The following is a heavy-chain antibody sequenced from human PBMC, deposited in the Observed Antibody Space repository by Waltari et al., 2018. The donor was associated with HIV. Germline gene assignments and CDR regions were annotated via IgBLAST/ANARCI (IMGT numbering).Heavy chain of an antibody. CDR2: ISSTSNTI. J-gene: IGHJ6*02. CDR3: AKEVVALPHYYYYGLDV. Sequence: EVQLVESGGGLVQPGGSLSLPCAASGFTFSSYRMNWVRQAPGKGLEWVSYISSTSNTIYYADSVKGRFTVSRDNAKNSLSLQMNSLRAEDTAVYFCAKEVVALPHYYYYGLDVWGQGTTVTVSS. V-gene: IGHV3-48*04. D-gene: IGHD2-15*01. CDR1: GFTFSSYR.